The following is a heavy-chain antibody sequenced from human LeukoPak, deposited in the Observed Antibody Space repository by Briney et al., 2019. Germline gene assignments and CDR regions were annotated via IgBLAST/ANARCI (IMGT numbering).Heavy chain of an antibody. CDR1: GFTFINAW. CDR2: IKAKAHGGTI. Sequence: GGSLRLSCAASGFTFINAWMAWVRQAPGKGLEWVGRIKAKAHGGTIEDSAPVKGRFTTSRDDSKNKLYLQMNSLKTEDTAVYYCTTDKDPYYDYVWGSYRYTEGDYWGQGTLVTVSS. CDR3: TTDKDPYYDYVWGSYRYTEGDY. D-gene: IGHD3-16*02. V-gene: IGHV3-15*01. J-gene: IGHJ4*02.